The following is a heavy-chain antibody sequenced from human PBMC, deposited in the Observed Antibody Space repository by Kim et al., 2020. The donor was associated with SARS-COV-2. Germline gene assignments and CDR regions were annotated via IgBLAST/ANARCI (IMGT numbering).Heavy chain of an antibody. Sequence: GGSLRLSCAASGFTVSSNYMSWVRQAPGKGLEWVSVIYSGGSTYYADSVKGRFTISRDNSKNTLYLQMNSLRAEDTAVYYCARDRNYYDSSGHRLYGMDVWGQGTTVTVSS. CDR1: GFTVSSNY. CDR3: ARDRNYYDSSGHRLYGMDV. D-gene: IGHD3-22*01. V-gene: IGHV3-66*02. J-gene: IGHJ6*02. CDR2: IYSGGST.